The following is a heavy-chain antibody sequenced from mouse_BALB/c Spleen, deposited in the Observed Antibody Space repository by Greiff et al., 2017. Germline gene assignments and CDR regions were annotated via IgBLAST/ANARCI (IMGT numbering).Heavy chain of an antibody. CDR1: GFNFKDYY. D-gene: IGHD3-2*01. V-gene: IGHV14-4*02. Sequence: VQLKESGAELVRSGASVKLSCTASGFNFKDYYMHWVKQRPEQGLEWIGWIDPENGDTEYAPKFQGKATMTADTSSTTAYLQLSSLTSEDTAVYYCNGGGQLGPYYAMDYWGQGTSVTVSS. CDR2: IDPENGDT. J-gene: IGHJ4*01. CDR3: NGGGQLGPYYAMDY.